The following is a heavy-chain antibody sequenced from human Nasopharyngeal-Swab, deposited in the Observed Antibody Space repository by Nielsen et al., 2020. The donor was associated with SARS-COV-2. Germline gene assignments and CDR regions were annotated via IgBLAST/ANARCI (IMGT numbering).Heavy chain of an antibody. V-gene: IGHV1-18*01. Sequence: ASVKVSCKASGYTFSKYDMSWVRQAPGQGLEWMGWISPYNGQAIYAQIFQGRVILTTDTSSSTAYMELRSLRSDDSALYFCARGRDASGSSFDYWGQGTLVTVSS. J-gene: IGHJ4*02. CDR3: ARGRDASGSSFDY. CDR1: GYTFSKYD. CDR2: ISPYNGQA. D-gene: IGHD3-10*01.